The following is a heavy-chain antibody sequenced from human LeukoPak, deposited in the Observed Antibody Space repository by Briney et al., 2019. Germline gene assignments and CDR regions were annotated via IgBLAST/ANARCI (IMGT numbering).Heavy chain of an antibody. Sequence: GGSLRLSCAASGFTFSSYSMNWVRQAPGKGLEWVSAISSSSTYIYYADSVKGRFTISRDNAKNSLYLQMNSLRAEDTAVYYCARHLSGITGYTYGRGIDYWGQGTLVTVSS. V-gene: IGHV3-21*01. D-gene: IGHD5-18*01. CDR2: ISSSSTYI. J-gene: IGHJ4*02. CDR3: ARHLSGITGYTYGRGIDY. CDR1: GFTFSSYS.